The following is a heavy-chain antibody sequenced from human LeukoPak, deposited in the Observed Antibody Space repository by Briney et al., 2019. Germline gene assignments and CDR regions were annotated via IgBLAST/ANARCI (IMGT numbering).Heavy chain of an antibody. J-gene: IGHJ4*02. CDR3: ARLVGDSAGY. D-gene: IGHD1-26*01. V-gene: IGHV4-34*01. Sequence: SETLCLTCAVYGGSFSGYYWSWIRQPPGKGLEWIGEINHSGSTNYNPSLKSRVTISVGTSKNQFSLKLSSVTAADTAVYYCARLVGDSAGYWGQGTLVTVSS. CDR1: GGSFSGYY. CDR2: INHSGST.